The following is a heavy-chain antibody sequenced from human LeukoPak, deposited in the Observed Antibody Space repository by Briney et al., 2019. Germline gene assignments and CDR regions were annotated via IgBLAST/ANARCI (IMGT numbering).Heavy chain of an antibody. V-gene: IGHV4-34*01. CDR3: ARRTRGYSYYYYGMDV. J-gene: IGHJ6*02. CDR1: GGSFSGYY. Sequence: SETLSLTCAVYGGSFSGYYWSWIRQPPGKGREWIGEINHSGSTNYNPSLKSRVTISVDTSKNQFSLKLSSVTAADTAVYYCARRTRGYSYYYYGMDVWGQGTTVTVSS. D-gene: IGHD5-18*01. CDR2: INHSGST.